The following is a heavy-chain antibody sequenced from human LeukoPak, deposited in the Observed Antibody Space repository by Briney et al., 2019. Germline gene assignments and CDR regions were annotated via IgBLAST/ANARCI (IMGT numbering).Heavy chain of an antibody. J-gene: IGHJ6*03. D-gene: IGHD2-21*02. V-gene: IGHV3-30*02. CDR2: IRFDGSNK. CDR3: AKGNCGGDCYTYYYFYMDV. CDR1: GFTFSSYG. Sequence: TGGSLRLSCAASGFTFSSYGMHWVRQAPGKGLEWVAFIRFDGSNKYYADSVKGRFTISRDNSKPYLQMNGLRAEDTAVYYCAKGNCGGDCYTYYYFYMDVWGKGTTVTVSS.